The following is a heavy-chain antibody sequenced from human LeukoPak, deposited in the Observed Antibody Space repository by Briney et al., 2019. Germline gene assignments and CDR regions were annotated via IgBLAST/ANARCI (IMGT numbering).Heavy chain of an antibody. D-gene: IGHD6-19*01. CDR3: ARLGGYIPVAVTDYYGMDV. V-gene: IGHV4-4*07. CDR1: GGSISSYY. Sequence: SETLSLTCTVSGGSISSYYWSWIRQPAGKGLEWIGRIYTSGSTNYNPSLKSRVTMSVDTSKNQFSLKLSSVTAADTAVYYCARLGGYIPVAVTDYYGMDVWGQGTTVTVSS. CDR2: IYTSGST. J-gene: IGHJ6*02.